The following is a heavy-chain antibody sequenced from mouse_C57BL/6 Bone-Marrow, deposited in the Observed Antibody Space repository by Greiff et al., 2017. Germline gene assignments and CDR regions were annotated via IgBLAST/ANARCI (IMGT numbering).Heavy chain of an antibody. CDR3: ARSGPLGRSFDY. D-gene: IGHD4-1*01. CDR1: GYTFTSYW. CDR2: IYPTSGRT. Sequence: QVQLKESGAELVKPGASVKMSCKASGYTFTSYWITWVKPRPGHGLEWIGDIYPTSGRTNYNEKFKSKAILTVDTSSNTAYMQLSSLTSEDSAVFYCARSGPLGRSFDYWGQGTTLTVSS. J-gene: IGHJ2*01. V-gene: IGHV1-55*01.